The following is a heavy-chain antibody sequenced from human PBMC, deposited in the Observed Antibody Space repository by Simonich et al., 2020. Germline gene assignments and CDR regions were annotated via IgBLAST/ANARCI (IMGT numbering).Heavy chain of an antibody. J-gene: IGHJ4*02. D-gene: IGHD2-21*02. CDR2: ISYDGSNK. Sequence: QVQLVESGGGVVQPGRSLRLSCAASGFTFSSYAMHWVRQAPGKGLEWGSVISYDGSNKNYADSVKGRFTISRDNSKNTLYLQMNSLRAEDTAVYYCARDGERYCGGDCYSYFDYWGQGTLVTVSS. CDR1: GFTFSSYA. CDR3: ARDGERYCGGDCYSYFDY. V-gene: IGHV3-30*07.